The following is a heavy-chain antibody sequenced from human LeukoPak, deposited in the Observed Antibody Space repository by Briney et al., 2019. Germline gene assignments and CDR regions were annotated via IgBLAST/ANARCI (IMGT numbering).Heavy chain of an antibody. CDR3: ARAGYTSSWTFDY. J-gene: IGHJ4*02. CDR1: GGSIRSYF. V-gene: IGHV4-4*07. D-gene: IGHD6-6*01. Sequence: PSETLSLTCSVSGGSIRSYFWSWIRQSAGRGLEHIGRIYSTGSTNYSPSLTNRVSMSVDTSRNQFSLTLTSVTAADTAMYYCARAGYTSSWTFDYWVQGLLVTVSS. CDR2: IYSTGST.